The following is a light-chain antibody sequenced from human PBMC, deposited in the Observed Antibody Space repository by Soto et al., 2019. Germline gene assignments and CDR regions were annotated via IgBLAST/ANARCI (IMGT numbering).Light chain of an antibody. V-gene: IGKV1-27*01. CDR2: AAS. CDR1: QGIGNY. Sequence: DIQMTQSPSSLSASVGDRVTITCRASQGIGNYLAWYQQKPGKVPQVLIYAASTLQSGVPSRFIGSASGTDFTLTISSLEPEDVATYYCQKYNSAPYTFGQGTKLEIK. J-gene: IGKJ2*01. CDR3: QKYNSAPYT.